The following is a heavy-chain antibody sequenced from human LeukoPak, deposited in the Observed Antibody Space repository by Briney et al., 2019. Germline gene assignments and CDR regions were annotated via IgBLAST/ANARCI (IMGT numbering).Heavy chain of an antibody. CDR1: GFTFGDFA. D-gene: IGHD6-13*01. V-gene: IGHV3-49*04. CDR2: IRSKAYGGTT. CDR3: TRDNAAAGSYWYFDL. J-gene: IGHJ2*01. Sequence: PGGSLRLSRTAPGFTFGDFAMSWVRQAPGKGLEWVSFIRSKAYGGTTEYAASVKGRFTISRDDSKSIAYLQMNSLKTEDTAVYYCTRDNAAAGSYWYFDLWGRGTPVTVSS.